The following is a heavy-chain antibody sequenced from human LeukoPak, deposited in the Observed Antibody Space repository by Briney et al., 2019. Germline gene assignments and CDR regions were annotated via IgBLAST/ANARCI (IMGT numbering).Heavy chain of an antibody. CDR1: GGSFSGYY. CDR2: INHSGST. Sequence: SETLSLTCAVYGGSFSGYYWSWIRQPPGKGLEWIGEINHSGSTNYNPSLKSRVTISVDTSKNQFSLKLSSVTAADTAVYYCARRYDFWSGYPPPLDYWGQGTLVTVSS. V-gene: IGHV4-34*01. J-gene: IGHJ4*02. CDR3: ARRYDFWSGYPPPLDY. D-gene: IGHD3-3*01.